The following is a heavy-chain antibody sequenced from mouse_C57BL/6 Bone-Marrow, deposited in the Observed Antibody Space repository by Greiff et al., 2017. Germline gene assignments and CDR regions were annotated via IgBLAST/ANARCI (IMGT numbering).Heavy chain of an antibody. CDR1: GFTFSSYG. D-gene: IGHD4-1*01. J-gene: IGHJ3*01. CDR2: ISSGGSYT. Sequence: EVQGVESGGDLVKPGGSLKLSCAASGFTFSSYGMSWVRQTPDKRLEWVATISSGGSYTYYPDSVQGRFTISRDNATNTLYLQLSSLKSEDTALYCWARYWARFAYWGQGTLVTVSA. CDR3: ARYWARFAY. V-gene: IGHV5-6*01.